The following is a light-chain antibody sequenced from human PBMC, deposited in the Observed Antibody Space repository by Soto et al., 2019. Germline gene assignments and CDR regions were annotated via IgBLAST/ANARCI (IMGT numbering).Light chain of an antibody. V-gene: IGLV1-40*01. CDR3: QSYDSSLSGSVV. J-gene: IGLJ2*01. Sequence: QLVLTQPPSVSGAPGQGVTISCTGSSSSVGTAYDVNWYQHLPGTAPKLLIYGSTHRPSGVPDRFSGSKSGTSASLAITGLQAEDAADYYCQSYDSSLSGSVVFGGGTKLTVL. CDR1: SSSVGTAYD. CDR2: GST.